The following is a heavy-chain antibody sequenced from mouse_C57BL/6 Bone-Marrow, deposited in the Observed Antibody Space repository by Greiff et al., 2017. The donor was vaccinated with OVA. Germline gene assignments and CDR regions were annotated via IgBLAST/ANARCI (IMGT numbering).Heavy chain of an antibody. J-gene: IGHJ1*03. V-gene: IGHV1-52*01. CDR2: IDPSDSET. D-gene: IGHD2-3*01. CDR3: ASSGYYVSWYFDV. Sequence: VQLQQPGAELVRPGSSVKLSCKASGYTFTSYWMHWVKQRPIQGLEWIGNIDPSDSETHYNQKFKDKATLTVDKSSSTAYMQLSSLTSEDSAVYYCASSGYYVSWYFDVWGTGTTVTVSS. CDR1: GYTFTSYW.